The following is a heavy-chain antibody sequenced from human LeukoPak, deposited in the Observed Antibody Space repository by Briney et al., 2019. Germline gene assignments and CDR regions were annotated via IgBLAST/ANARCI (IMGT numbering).Heavy chain of an antibody. CDR2: IDPNNGGP. V-gene: IGHV1-2*02. CDR3: SRVLSSGRFYAY. D-gene: IGHD3-10*01. J-gene: IGHJ4*02. CDR1: GYTFTGYY. Sequence: ASVKVSCKASGYTFTGYYMHWVRQAPGQGLEWMGWIDPNNGGPKYAQKFQGRVSMTRDTSISTAYMELSGLRSDDTAVYYCSRVLSSGRFYAYWGQGTLVTVSS.